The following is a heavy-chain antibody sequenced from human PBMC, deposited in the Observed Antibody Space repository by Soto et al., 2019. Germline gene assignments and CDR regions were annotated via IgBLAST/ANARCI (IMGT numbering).Heavy chain of an antibody. Sequence: PGGSLRLSCAASGFTFRSYSMSWVRQAPGKGLEWVAAISASGSSTFHADSVKGRFTISRDNSQNTLYLQMKSLRVEDTAVYYCAKRLNTYYFDSWGQGALVTVSS. CDR1: GFTFRSYS. CDR2: ISASGSST. CDR3: AKRLNTYYFDS. D-gene: IGHD2-21*02. V-gene: IGHV3-23*01. J-gene: IGHJ4*02.